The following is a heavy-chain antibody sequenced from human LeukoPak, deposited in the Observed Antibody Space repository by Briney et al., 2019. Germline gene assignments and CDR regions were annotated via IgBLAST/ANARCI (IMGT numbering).Heavy chain of an antibody. V-gene: IGHV3-7*01. Sequence: PGGSLRLSCAASGFTFSSYRMSWVRHAPGKGLEWVANIKQDGSEKYYVDSVKGRFTISRDNAKNSLYLQMNSLRAEDTAVYYCARSLVVPAANPTLFDYWGQGTLVTVSS. CDR2: IKQDGSEK. D-gene: IGHD2-2*01. CDR1: GFTFSSYR. CDR3: ARSLVVPAANPTLFDY. J-gene: IGHJ4*02.